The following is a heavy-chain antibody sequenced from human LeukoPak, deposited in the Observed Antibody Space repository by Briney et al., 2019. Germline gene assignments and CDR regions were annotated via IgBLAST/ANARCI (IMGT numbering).Heavy chain of an antibody. CDR2: ITSGTTYI. CDR1: GFTFSDYN. D-gene: IGHD3-22*01. V-gene: IGHV3-21*01. Sequence: GGSLRLSCATSGFTFSDYNMNWVRQSPEKGLEWVSSITSGTTYIYYADSVRGRFTLSRDNAKNSLYLQMSSLRAEDTALYYCARDGDNGGYSSYYFDYWGQGTLVTVSS. CDR3: ARDGDNGGYSSYYFDY. J-gene: IGHJ4*02.